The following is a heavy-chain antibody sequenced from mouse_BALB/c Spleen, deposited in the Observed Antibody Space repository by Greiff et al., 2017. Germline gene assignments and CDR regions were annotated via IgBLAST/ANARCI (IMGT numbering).Heavy chain of an antibody. CDR1: GFTFTDYY. CDR3: TRGGPLFAY. CDR2: IRNKANGYTT. J-gene: IGHJ3*01. V-gene: IGHV7-3*02. Sequence: EVQLVESGGGLVQPGGSLRLSCATSGFTFTDYYMSWVRQPPGKALEWWGFIRNKANGYTTEYSASVKGRFTISRDNSQSILYLQMNTLRAEDSATYYCTRGGPLFAYWGQGTLVTVSA.